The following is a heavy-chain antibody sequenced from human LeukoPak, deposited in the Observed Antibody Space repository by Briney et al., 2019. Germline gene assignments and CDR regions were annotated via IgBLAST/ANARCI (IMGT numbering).Heavy chain of an antibody. CDR2: IYYSGST. V-gene: IGHV4-59*01. Sequence: PSETLSLTCTVSGGSISSYYWSWIRQPPGKGLEWIGYIYYSGSTNYNPSLKSRVTISVDTSKNQSSLKLSSVTAADTAVYYCARIEDYDFWSGYYTGGFDYWGQGTLVTVSS. J-gene: IGHJ4*02. CDR1: GGSISSYY. D-gene: IGHD3-3*01. CDR3: ARIEDYDFWSGYYTGGFDY.